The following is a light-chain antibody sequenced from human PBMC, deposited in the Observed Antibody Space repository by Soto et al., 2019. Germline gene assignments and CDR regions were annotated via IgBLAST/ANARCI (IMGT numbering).Light chain of an antibody. CDR3: QQYGSWT. Sequence: EIVLTQSPGTLSVSPGERATLSCRASQTISSNNLAWYQQKPGQAPSLLIYGTSSRATGIPDRFSGSGSGTDLTLTISRLEPEDSAIYYCQQYGSWTFGQGTKLEI. CDR2: GTS. V-gene: IGKV3-20*01. J-gene: IGKJ1*01. CDR1: QTISSNN.